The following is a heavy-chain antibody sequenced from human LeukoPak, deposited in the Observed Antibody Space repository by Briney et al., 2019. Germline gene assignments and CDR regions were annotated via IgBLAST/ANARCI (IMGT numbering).Heavy chain of an antibody. Sequence: ASVKVSCKASGGTFSTYTINWVRQAPGQGLEWMGGIIPMFGTANYALKFQGRVTITADESTTTAYMELSSLRSEDTAIFYCLISGSYGVDFWGQGTLVTVSS. V-gene: IGHV1-69*13. J-gene: IGHJ4*02. D-gene: IGHD3-10*01. CDR3: LISGSYGVDF. CDR1: GGTFSTYT. CDR2: IIPMFGTA.